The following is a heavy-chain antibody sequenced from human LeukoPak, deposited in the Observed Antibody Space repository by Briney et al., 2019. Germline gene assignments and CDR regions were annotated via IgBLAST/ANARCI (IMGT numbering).Heavy chain of an antibody. J-gene: IGHJ4*02. CDR2: INPNSGGT. CDR3: AREGLRFRPEGRY. Sequence: ASMKVSCKASGYTFTGYFMHWVRQAPGQGLEWMGWINPNSGGTNYAQKFQGRVTMTRDTSISTAYMELSGLRSDDTAVYYCAREGLRFRPEGRYWGQGTLVTVSS. V-gene: IGHV1-2*02. CDR1: GYTFTGYF. D-gene: IGHD3-3*01.